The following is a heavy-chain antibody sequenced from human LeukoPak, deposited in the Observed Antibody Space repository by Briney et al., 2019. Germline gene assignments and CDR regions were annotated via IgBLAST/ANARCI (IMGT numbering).Heavy chain of an antibody. CDR2: INHRGST. V-gene: IGHV4-34*01. Sequence: PSETLSLTCAVYAGTLSGYYWSWIRQPPGKGLEWIAEINHRGSTYYTPSLKSRFTLSTDKTKNPFYLKMNTVTDEDTAVYYWARGISWARGAFDIWGQGTMVTVSS. CDR3: ARGISWARGAFDI. CDR1: AGTLSGYY. D-gene: IGHD6-13*01. J-gene: IGHJ3*02.